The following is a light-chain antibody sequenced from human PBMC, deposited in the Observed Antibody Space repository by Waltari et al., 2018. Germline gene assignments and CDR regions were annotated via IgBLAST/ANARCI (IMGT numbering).Light chain of an antibody. CDR1: QSVTRY. V-gene: IGKV3-11*01. CDR3: QQRSSWPS. CDR2: DAS. J-gene: IGKJ4*01. Sequence: IVLTQSPATLSLSPGERATLSCRASQSVTRYLAWYQQKPGQAPRLLISDASNRAAGSPARFSGSGFETDFTLTISSLEPEDSAVYYCQQRSSWPSFGGGTKVEIK.